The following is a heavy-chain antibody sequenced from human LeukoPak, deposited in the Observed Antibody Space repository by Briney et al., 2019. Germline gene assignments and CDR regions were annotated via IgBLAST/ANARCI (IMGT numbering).Heavy chain of an antibody. D-gene: IGHD3-9*01. J-gene: IGHJ4*02. Sequence: GGSLRLSCAASGFTVSSNYMSWVRQAPGKGLEWVSVIYSGGSTYYADSVKGRFTISRDNSKNTLYLQMNSLRAEDTAVYYCARAPDWLLNSVPIFDYWGQGTLVTVSS. CDR1: GFTVSSNY. CDR2: IYSGGST. V-gene: IGHV3-53*01. CDR3: ARAPDWLLNSVPIFDY.